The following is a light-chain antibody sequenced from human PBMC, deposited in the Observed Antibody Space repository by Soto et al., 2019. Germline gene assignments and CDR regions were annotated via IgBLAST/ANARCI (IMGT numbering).Light chain of an antibody. V-gene: IGLV2-14*01. CDR2: EVS. J-gene: IGLJ1*01. CDR1: TSDVGGYNY. CDR3: SSHTSSSTLYV. Sequence: QSVLTQPASVSGSPGQSITISCTGTTSDVGGYNYVCWYQQHPGKAPKLMIYEVSNRPSGVSTRSSGSKSGNTASLTISGLQAEDEADYYCSSHTSSSTLYVFGTGTKVTVL.